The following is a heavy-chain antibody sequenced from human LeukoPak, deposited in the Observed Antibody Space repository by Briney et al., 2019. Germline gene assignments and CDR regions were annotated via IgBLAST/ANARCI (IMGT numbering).Heavy chain of an antibody. Sequence: GGSLRLSCAASGFTFSTYEINWVRQAPGKGLEWLSHISTSGSSIHYADSVKGRFTISRDNAKNSLYLQMNSLRVEDTAVYYCARDATTELGTVYMDVWGKGTTV. J-gene: IGHJ6*03. V-gene: IGHV3-48*03. CDR1: GFTFSTYE. D-gene: IGHD4-17*01. CDR2: ISTSGSSI. CDR3: ARDATTELGTVYMDV.